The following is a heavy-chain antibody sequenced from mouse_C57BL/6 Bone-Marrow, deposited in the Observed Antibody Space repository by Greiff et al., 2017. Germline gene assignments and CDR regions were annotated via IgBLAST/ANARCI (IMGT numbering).Heavy chain of an antibody. J-gene: IGHJ3*01. CDR3: TTSYDGSSFLAY. CDR2: IDPENGDT. V-gene: IGHV14-4*01. D-gene: IGHD1-1*01. CDR1: GFNIKDDY. Sequence: VQLQQSGAELVRPGASVKLSCTASGFNIKDDYMHWVKQRPEQGLEWIGWIDPENGDTEYASKFQGKATITADTSSHTAYLQLSSLTSEDAAVYYCTTSYDGSSFLAYWGQGTLVTVSA.